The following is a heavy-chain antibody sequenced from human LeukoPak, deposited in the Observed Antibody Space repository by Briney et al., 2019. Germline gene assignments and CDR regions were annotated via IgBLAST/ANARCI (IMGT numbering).Heavy chain of an antibody. J-gene: IGHJ4*02. CDR2: ISWNSGSI. CDR1: GFTFDDYA. V-gene: IGHV3-9*01. D-gene: IGHD6-13*01. CDR3: AKDRGTGYSSSWYVFDY. Sequence: GGSLRLSCAASGFTFDDYAMHWVRQAPGKGLEWVSGISWNSGSIGYADSVKGRFTISRDNAKNSLYLQMNSLRAEDTALYYCAKDRGTGYSSSWYVFDYWGQGTLVTVSS.